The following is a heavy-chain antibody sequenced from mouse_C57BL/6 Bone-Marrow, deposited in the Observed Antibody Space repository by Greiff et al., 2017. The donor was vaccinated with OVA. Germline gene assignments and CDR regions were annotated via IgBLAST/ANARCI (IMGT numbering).Heavy chain of an antibody. D-gene: IGHD1-1*01. Sequence: EVKLMESGPELVKPGASVKIPCKASGYTFTDYNMAWVKQSHGKSLEWIGDINPNNGGTIYNQKFKGKATLTVDKSSSTAYMELRSLTSEDTAVYYCARRGRLLRRVFAYWGQGTLVTVSA. CDR3: ARRGRLLRRVFAY. CDR2: INPNNGGT. V-gene: IGHV1-18*01. CDR1: GYTFTDYN. J-gene: IGHJ3*01.